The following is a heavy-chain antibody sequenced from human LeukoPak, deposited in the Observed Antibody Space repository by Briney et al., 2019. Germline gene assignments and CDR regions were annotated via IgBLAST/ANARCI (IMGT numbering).Heavy chain of an antibody. V-gene: IGHV1-2*06. Sequence: ASVKVSCKASGYTFTGYYMHWVRQAPGQGLEWMGRINPNSGGTNYAQKFQGRVTMTRDTSISTAYMELSRLSSDDTAVYYCARTIYCSGGSCYSVFDYWGQGTLVTVSS. CDR2: INPNSGGT. D-gene: IGHD2-15*01. J-gene: IGHJ4*02. CDR1: GYTFTGYY. CDR3: ARTIYCSGGSCYSVFDY.